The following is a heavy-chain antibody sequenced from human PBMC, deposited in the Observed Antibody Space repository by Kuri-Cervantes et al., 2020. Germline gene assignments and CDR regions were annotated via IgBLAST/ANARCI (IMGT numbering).Heavy chain of an antibody. CDR1: GYTFTSYY. CDR3: AREGYGDYVLMPDRIKFFDY. D-gene: IGHD4-17*01. J-gene: IGHJ4*02. Sequence: ASVKVSCKASGYTFTSYYMHWVRQAPGQGLEWMGIINPSGGSTSYAQKFQGRVTMTRDTSTSTVYMELSSLRSEDTAVYYCAREGYGDYVLMPDRIKFFDYWGQGTPVTVSS. CDR2: INPSGGST. V-gene: IGHV1-46*01.